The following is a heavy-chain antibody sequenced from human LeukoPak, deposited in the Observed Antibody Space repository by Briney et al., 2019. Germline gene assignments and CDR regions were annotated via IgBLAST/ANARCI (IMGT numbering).Heavy chain of an antibody. Sequence: SETLSLTCTVSGGSISSYYWSWIRQPPGKGLEWIGEINHSGSTKYNPSLKSRVTISVDTSKNQFSLKLSSVTAADTAVYYCARGRIQLWLGIDYWGQGTLVTVSS. CDR2: INHSGST. CDR3: ARGRIQLWLGIDY. D-gene: IGHD5-18*01. V-gene: IGHV4-34*01. CDR1: GGSISSYY. J-gene: IGHJ4*02.